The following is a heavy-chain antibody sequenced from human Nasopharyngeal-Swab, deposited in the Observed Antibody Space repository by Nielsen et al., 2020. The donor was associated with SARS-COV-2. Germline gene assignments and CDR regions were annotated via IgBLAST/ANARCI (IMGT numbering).Heavy chain of an antibody. CDR2: IYSGGST. D-gene: IGHD3-16*02. V-gene: IGHV3-53*04. CDR3: ARAGRDYDYVWGSYRYLYFPFDY. J-gene: IGHJ4*02. CDR1: GFTVSSNY. Sequence: GESLKISCAASGFTVSSNYMSWVRQAPGKGLEWVSVIYSGGSTYYADSVKGRFTIPRHNSKNTLYLQMNSLRAEDTAVYYCARAGRDYDYVWGSYRYLYFPFDYWGQGTLVTVSS.